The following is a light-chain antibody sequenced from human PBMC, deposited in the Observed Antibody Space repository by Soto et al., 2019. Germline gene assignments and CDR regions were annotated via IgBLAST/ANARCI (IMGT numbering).Light chain of an antibody. J-gene: IGKJ1*01. CDR3: QQYNTFSWT. Sequence: DIQMTQSPSTLSASVGYRFTITCRASRSISVWLAWYQQKPGKAPKLLIFDASSLESGVPSRFSGSGSGTEFTLTISSLHPDDFATYFCQQYNTFSWTFGQGTTVDIK. CDR2: DAS. V-gene: IGKV1-5*01. CDR1: RSISVW.